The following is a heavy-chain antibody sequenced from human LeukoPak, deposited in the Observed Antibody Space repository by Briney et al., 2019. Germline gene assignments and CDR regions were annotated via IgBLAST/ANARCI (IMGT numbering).Heavy chain of an antibody. Sequence: NPSQTLSLTCTVSGDSINSGGCYWSWIRQPAGKGLEWIGHIYSSWSTNYNPSLKSRVTISVDTSKNQFSLKLSSVPAADTAVYYCARHDYGDYPNWFDPWGQGTLVTVSS. D-gene: IGHD4-17*01. CDR1: GDSINSGGCY. CDR2: IYSSWST. V-gene: IGHV4-61*09. J-gene: IGHJ5*02. CDR3: ARHDYGDYPNWFDP.